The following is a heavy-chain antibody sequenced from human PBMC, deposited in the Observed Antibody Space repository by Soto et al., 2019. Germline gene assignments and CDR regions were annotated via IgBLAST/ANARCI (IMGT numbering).Heavy chain of an antibody. CDR1: GFTFSSYA. CDR2: ISGSGGST. D-gene: IGHD4-17*01. J-gene: IGHJ4*02. Sequence: LRLSCAASGFTFSSYAMSWVRQAPGKGLEWVSGISGSGGSTYYADSVKGRFTISRDKSKNTLYLQMNSLRAEDTAVYYCAKEHSMTTALDYWGQGTLVTVSS. V-gene: IGHV3-23*01. CDR3: AKEHSMTTALDY.